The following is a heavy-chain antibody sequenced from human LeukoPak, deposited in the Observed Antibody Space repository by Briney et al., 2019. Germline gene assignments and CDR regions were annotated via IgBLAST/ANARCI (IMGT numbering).Heavy chain of an antibody. CDR2: INHSGST. CDR1: GGSFSGYY. D-gene: IGHD4/OR15-4a*01. CDR3: ARGLTTQVDY. J-gene: IGHJ4*02. V-gene: IGHV4-34*01. Sequence: SETLSLTCAVYGGSFSGYYWSWIRQPPGKGLEWIGEINHSGSTNYNPSLKSRVTISVDTSKNQFSLKPSSVTAADTAVYYCARGLTTQVDYWGQGTLVTVSS.